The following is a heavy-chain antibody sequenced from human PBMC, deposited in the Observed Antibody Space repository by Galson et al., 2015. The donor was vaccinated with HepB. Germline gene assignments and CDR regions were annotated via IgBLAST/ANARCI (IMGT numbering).Heavy chain of an antibody. D-gene: IGHD2-21*02. Sequence: SLRLSCAASGFTFSDHYMDWVRQAPGKGLEWVDRTRHRAMSYTTEYAASVKGRFIVSRDDSKNSLYLQMNSLKSEDTAMYFCARISTAYDKNYFDFWGQGTLVTVSS. CDR3: ARISTAYDKNYFDF. CDR2: TRHRAMSYTT. CDR1: GFTFSDHY. V-gene: IGHV3-72*01. J-gene: IGHJ4*02.